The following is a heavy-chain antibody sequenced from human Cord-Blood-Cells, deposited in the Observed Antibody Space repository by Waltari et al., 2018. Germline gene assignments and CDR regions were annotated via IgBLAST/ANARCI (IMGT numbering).Heavy chain of an antibody. Sequence: QVQLVQSGAEVKKPGASVKVSCKASGYTFTSYDINWLRQATGPGLEWMGSMNPNSGKTGYAQKFQGRVTMNRNTSISTAYMELSSLRSEDTAVYYCARDYYGSGSYYLYYFDYWGQGTLVTVSS. V-gene: IGHV1-8*01. CDR1: GYTFTSYD. D-gene: IGHD3-10*01. CDR2: MNPNSGKT. J-gene: IGHJ4*02. CDR3: ARDYYGSGSYYLYYFDY.